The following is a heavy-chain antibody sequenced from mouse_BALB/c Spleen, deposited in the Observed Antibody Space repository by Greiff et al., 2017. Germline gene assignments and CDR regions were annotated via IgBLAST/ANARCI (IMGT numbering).Heavy chain of an antibody. Sequence: EVKLQESGGDLVKPGGSLKLSCAASGFTFSSYAMSWVRQTPEKRLEWVATISSGGSYTYYPDSVKGRFTISRDNAKNTLYLQMSSLRSEDTAMYYCARQGDDYDENWFAYWGQGTLVTVSA. CDR2: ISSGGSYT. V-gene: IGHV5-9-3*01. D-gene: IGHD2-4*01. CDR3: ARQGDDYDENWFAY. J-gene: IGHJ3*01. CDR1: GFTFSSYA.